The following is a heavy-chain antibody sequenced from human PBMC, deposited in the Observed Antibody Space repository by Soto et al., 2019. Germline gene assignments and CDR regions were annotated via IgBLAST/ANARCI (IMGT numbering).Heavy chain of an antibody. CDR2: ISAYNGNT. D-gene: IGHD3-10*01. J-gene: IGHJ6*01. CDR1: GYTFTSYG. Sequence: ASVKVSCKASGYTFTSYGISWVRQAPGQGLEWMGWISAYNGNTNYAQKLQGRVTMTTDTSTSTAYMELRSLRSDATAVYYCTRDTAISGSGYYYGMDVWGQGTTVTVLL. CDR3: TRDTAISGSGYYYGMDV. V-gene: IGHV1-18*04.